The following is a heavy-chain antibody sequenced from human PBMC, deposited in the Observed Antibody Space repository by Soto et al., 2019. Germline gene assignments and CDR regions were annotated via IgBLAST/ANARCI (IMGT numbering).Heavy chain of an antibody. V-gene: IGHV1-46*01. CDR2: INPSGGST. D-gene: IGHD2-21*02. CDR3: ARVGGNSEAPYYFGY. Sequence: ASVKVSCKASGYTFTSYYMHWVRQAPGQGLEWMGIINPSGGSTSYAQKFQGRVTMTRDTSTSTVYMELSSLRSEDTAVYYCARVGGNSEAPYYFGYWGQGTLVTVSS. J-gene: IGHJ4*02. CDR1: GYTFTSYY.